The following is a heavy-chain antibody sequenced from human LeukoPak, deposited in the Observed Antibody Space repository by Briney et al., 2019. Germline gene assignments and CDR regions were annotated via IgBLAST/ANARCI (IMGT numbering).Heavy chain of an antibody. CDR3: ASFSGYYYYMDV. V-gene: IGHV3-7*01. CDR1: GFTFSIYW. Sequence: GGSLRLSCAASGFTFSIYWMTWVRQAPGKGLEWVANIKQDGSEKYYVDSVKGRFTISRDNAKNSLYLQMNSLRAEDTAVYYCASFSGYYYYMDVWGKGTTVTVSS. D-gene: IGHD1-26*01. J-gene: IGHJ6*03. CDR2: IKQDGSEK.